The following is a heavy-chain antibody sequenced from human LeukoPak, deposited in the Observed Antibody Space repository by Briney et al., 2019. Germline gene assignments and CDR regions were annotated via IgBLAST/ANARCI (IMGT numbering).Heavy chain of an antibody. Sequence: GRSLRLSCAASGYSFISYGMHWVRQAPGKGLEWVAVISHDDISHYYADSMRGRFTISRDRSNNTLYLQMDSLTPEDTAVYYCARDRRYCSRTSCYAWPYFYGMDVWGQGTTVTVSS. CDR3: ARDRRYCSRTSCYAWPYFYGMDV. V-gene: IGHV3-30*03. CDR1: GYSFISYG. CDR2: ISHDDISH. J-gene: IGHJ6*02. D-gene: IGHD2-2*01.